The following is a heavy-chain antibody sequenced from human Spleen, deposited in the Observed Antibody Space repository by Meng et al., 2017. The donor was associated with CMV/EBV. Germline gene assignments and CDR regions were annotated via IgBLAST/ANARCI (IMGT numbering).Heavy chain of an antibody. D-gene: IGHD2-21*02. J-gene: IGHJ6*02. CDR3: AREERKDCYICYGMDV. V-gene: IGHV3-30*04. CDR1: GFTFNNYA. CDR2: ISFDGGNT. Sequence: GGSLRLSCAASGFTFNNYAMHWVRQAPGRGLEWVAVISFDGGNTYYADSVKGRFTVSRDDSKNTVYLQMYGLRRDDTAVYYCAREERKDCYICYGMDVWGQGTTVTVSS.